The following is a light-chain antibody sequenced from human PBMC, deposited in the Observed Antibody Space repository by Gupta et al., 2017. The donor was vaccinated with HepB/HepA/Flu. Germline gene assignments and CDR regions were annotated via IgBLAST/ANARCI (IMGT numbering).Light chain of an antibody. CDR3: AAWDDSLNVYV. CDR1: SSNIENNN. J-gene: IGLJ1*01. V-gene: IGLV1-44*01. Sequence: QSVLTQSPSASGTPGQRVTISCSGSSSNIENNNVNWYQHLPGTAPKLLMYGDNQRPSGVPDRFFGSKSGTSASLAIIGLQSEDEANYYCAAWDDSLNVYVFGTGTKVTVL. CDR2: GDN.